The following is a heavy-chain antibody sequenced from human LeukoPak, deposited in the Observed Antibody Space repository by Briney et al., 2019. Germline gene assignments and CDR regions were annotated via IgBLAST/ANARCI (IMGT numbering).Heavy chain of an antibody. D-gene: IGHD3-9*01. J-gene: IGHJ4*02. V-gene: IGHV4-38-2*02. CDR1: GYSISSGYY. CDR3: ASRSILTGRRSDY. CDR2: IYHSGST. Sequence: PSETLSLTCTVSGYSISSGYYWGWIRQPPGKGLEWIGSIYHSGSTYYNPSLKSRVTISVDTSKNQFSLKLSSVTAADTAVYYCASRSILTGRRSDYWGQGTLVTVSS.